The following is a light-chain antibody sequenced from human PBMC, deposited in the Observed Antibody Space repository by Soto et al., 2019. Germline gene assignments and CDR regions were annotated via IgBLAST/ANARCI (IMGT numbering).Light chain of an antibody. V-gene: IGKV3-20*01. CDR2: GAS. CDR1: QGLTTTY. CDR3: EQSGSSGT. Sequence: ESVFSQSPCAVCAQTGESVSFSCRASQGLTTTYLAWYQQNPDRAPRLLIYGASNRATGIPDRFSGSGSGTDFTLTISCLEPEDFAVYSGEQSGSSGTFGHGSMA. J-gene: IGKJ1*01.